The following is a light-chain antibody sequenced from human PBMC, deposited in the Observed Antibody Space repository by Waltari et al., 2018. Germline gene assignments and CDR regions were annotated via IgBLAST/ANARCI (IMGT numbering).Light chain of an antibody. CDR3: QQYGSSIMYT. CDR2: GAS. Sequence: EVVLTQSPGALSLSPGERATVSCRASQSITKRYFAWYQQKPGQAPRLLIYGASSRAPGIPDRFSGSGSGTDCTLTISRLEPDDFAVYYCQQYGSSIMYTFGQGTKLEIK. J-gene: IGKJ2*01. V-gene: IGKV3-20*01. CDR1: QSITKRY.